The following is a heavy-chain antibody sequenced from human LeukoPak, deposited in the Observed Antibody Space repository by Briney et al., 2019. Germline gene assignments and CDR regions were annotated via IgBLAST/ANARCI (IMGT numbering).Heavy chain of an antibody. CDR2: IKQDGSEK. CDR1: GFTFSSYW. V-gene: IGHV3-7*02. D-gene: IGHD2-15*01. Sequence: GGSLRLSCAASGFTFSSYWMSWVRQAPGKGLEWVANIKQDGSEKYYVDSVKGRFTISRDNAKNSLYLQMNGLRPEDTAVYSRASGYCSGGSCSFDYWGQGTLVTVSS. J-gene: IGHJ4*02. CDR3: ASGYCSGGSCSFDY.